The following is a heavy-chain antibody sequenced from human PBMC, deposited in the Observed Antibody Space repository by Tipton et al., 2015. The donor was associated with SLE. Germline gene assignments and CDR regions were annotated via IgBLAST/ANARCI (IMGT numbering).Heavy chain of an antibody. CDR1: GFKFDDYI. Sequence: RSLRLSCAASGFKFDDYIMYWARQVPGKGLEWVASINWNRYTIDYADSVKGRFTVARDNAKNFLYLQMNSLRVEDTALYYCAKGDYCSASSCPLDLWGQGTLVTVTS. J-gene: IGHJ5*02. CDR2: INWNRYTI. CDR3: AKGDYCSASSCPLDL. D-gene: IGHD2-15*01. V-gene: IGHV3-9*01.